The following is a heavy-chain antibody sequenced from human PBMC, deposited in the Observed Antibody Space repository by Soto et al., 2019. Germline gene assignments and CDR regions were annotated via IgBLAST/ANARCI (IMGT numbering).Heavy chain of an antibody. D-gene: IGHD6-19*01. CDR3: ARSSGWFPADPNWFDP. V-gene: IGHV3-13*01. CDR1: GFPFSSYD. J-gene: IGHJ5*02. Sequence: GGSLRISCAASGFPFSSYDMHWVRQATGKGLEWVSAIGTAGDTYYPGSVKGRFTISRENAKNSLYLQMNSLRAEDTAVYYCARSSGWFPADPNWFDPWGQGTLVTVSS. CDR2: IGTAGDT.